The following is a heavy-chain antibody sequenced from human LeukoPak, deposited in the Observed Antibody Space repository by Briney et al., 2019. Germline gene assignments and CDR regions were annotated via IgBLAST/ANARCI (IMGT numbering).Heavy chain of an antibody. Sequence: PGGSLRLSCVGSGFTFIVHWVRQVPGKGLEWPTFIRHDGTDQHYADSVRGRFTISRDNSKNTVYLQMNSLRPEDTALYYCAKDGNWASVSWGQGTLVTVSS. CDR1: GFTFI. CDR3: AKDGNWASVS. J-gene: IGHJ5*02. V-gene: IGHV3-30*02. D-gene: IGHD7-27*01. CDR2: IRHDGTDQ.